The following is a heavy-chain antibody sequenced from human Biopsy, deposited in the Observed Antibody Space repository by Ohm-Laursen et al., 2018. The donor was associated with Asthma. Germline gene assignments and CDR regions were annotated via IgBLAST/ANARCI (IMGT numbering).Heavy chain of an antibody. D-gene: IGHD3-10*01. V-gene: IGHV1-18*01. Sequence: ASVKVSCKPSGYTFNSAGITWVRQAPGQGLEWMGWISVYNGNTKVAQKPQDRVTMITDTSTSTAHMELRSLRSDDTAVYFCARAVDYSHYYGMDVWGQGTTVTVS. CDR3: ARAVDYSHYYGMDV. J-gene: IGHJ6*02. CDR2: ISVYNGNT. CDR1: GYTFNSAG.